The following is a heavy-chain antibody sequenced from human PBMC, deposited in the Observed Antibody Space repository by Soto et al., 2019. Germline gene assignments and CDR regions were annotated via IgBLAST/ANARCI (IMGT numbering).Heavy chain of an antibody. J-gene: IGHJ4*02. V-gene: IGHV4-34*01. D-gene: IGHD6-19*01. CDR1: GGSFSGYY. Sequence: SSETLSLTCAVYGGSFSGYYWSWIRQPPGKGLEWIGEINHSGSTNYNPSLKSRVTISVDTSKNQFSLKLSSVTAADTAVYYCARARIAVADTADFDCWGQGTLVTVSS. CDR3: ARARIAVADTADFDC. CDR2: INHSGST.